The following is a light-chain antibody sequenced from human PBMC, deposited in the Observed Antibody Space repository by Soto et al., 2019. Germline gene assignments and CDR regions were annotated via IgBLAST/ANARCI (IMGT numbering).Light chain of an antibody. V-gene: IGKV1-39*01. CDR2: AAS. CDR3: QQSYGTPFT. J-gene: IGKJ3*01. CDR1: QSISSF. Sequence: DIQMTQSPSSLSASVGDRVTITCRASQSISSFLNWFEQKPGKAPKLLLYAASNLQGGVPSRFSGSGSGTEFTLTISSLQPEDFATYYCQQSYGTPFTFGPGTKVEIK.